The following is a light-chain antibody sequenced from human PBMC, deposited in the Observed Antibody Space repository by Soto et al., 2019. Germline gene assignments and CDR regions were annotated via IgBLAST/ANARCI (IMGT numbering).Light chain of an antibody. CDR1: QSISSY. CDR2: AAS. CDR3: QQSYSTPLT. V-gene: IGKV1-39*01. Sequence: TQMPQSPSSLSAPVGPRLSITCRASQSISSYLNWYQQKPGKAPKLLIYAASSLQSGVPSRFSGSGSGTDFTLTISSLQPEDFATYYCQQSYSTPLTFGGGTKVDIK. J-gene: IGKJ4*01.